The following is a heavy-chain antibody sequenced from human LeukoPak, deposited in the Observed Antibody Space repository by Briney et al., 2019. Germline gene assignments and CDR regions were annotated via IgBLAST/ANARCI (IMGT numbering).Heavy chain of an antibody. V-gene: IGHV4-39*01. CDR3: ARYRITMVRGSWFDP. J-gene: IGHJ5*02. Sequence: SETLSLTCTVPGGSISSSSYYWGWIRQPPGKGLEWIGSIYYSGSTYYNPSLKSRVTISVDTSKNQFSLKLSSVTAADTAVYYCARYRITMVRGSWFDPWGQGTLVTVSS. D-gene: IGHD3-10*01. CDR2: IYYSGST. CDR1: GGSISSSSYY.